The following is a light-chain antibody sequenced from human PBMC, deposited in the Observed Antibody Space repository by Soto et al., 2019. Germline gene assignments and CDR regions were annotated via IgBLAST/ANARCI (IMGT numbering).Light chain of an antibody. CDR3: PQFYDYPLT. J-gene: IGKJ4*02. CDR1: QGISTL. Sequence: AIQLTQSPSSLSASGGDRVTITCRTNQGISTLFAWYQQKPGKAPKLLIYDASSLESGVPSRFSGSGSGADFTLTISSLQPEDFATYIFPQFYDYPLTFGGGTKVEIK. V-gene: IGKV1D-13*01. CDR2: DAS.